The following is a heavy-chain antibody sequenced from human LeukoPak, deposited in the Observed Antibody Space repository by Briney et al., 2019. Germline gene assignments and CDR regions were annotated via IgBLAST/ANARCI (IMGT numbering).Heavy chain of an antibody. J-gene: IGHJ4*02. CDR3: AREYGH. V-gene: IGHV4-61*02. CDR2: IYTSRST. Sequence: SETLSLTCSVSGDSITSGDSYWTWIRQPAGKGLEWIGLIYTSRSTKYNPSLKSRITISLDTSKNQFSLQLSSVTAADTAVYYCAREYGHWGQGTLVTVSS. D-gene: IGHD3-10*01. CDR1: GDSITSGDSY.